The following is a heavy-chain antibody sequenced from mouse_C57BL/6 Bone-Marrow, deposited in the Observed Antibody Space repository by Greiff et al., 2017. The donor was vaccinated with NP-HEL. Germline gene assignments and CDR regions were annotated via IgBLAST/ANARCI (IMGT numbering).Heavy chain of an antibody. Sequence: EVQRVESGGGLVQPGGSLSLSCAASGFTFTDYYMSWVRQPPGKALEWLGFIRNKANGYTTEYSASVKGRFTISRDNSQSILYLQMNALRAEDSATYYCARYGRPAFDYWGQGTTLTVSS. V-gene: IGHV7-3*01. CDR3: ARYGRPAFDY. J-gene: IGHJ2*01. CDR1: GFTFTDYY. CDR2: IRNKANGYTT.